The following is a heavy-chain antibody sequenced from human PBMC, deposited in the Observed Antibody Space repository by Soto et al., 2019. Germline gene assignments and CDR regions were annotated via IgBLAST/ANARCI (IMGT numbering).Heavy chain of an antibody. CDR2: ISAYNGNT. D-gene: IGHD6-13*01. CDR3: ARDRGIAAAGWFDP. CDR1: GYTFTSYG. V-gene: IGHV1-18*01. Sequence: ASVKVSCKASGYTFTSYGISWVRQAPGQGLEWIGWISAYNGNTNYAQKLQGRVTMTTDTSTSTAYMELRSLRSDDTAVYYCARDRGIAAAGWFDPWGQGTPVTVSS. J-gene: IGHJ5*02.